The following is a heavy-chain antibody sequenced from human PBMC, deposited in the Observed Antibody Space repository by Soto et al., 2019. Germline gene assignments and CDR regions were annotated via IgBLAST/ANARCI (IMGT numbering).Heavy chain of an antibody. CDR3: AKIDGYFDY. J-gene: IGHJ4*02. Sequence: EVQVLQSGGGLVPPGGSLRLSCAGSGFTFINTGMSWVRQAPGQGLEWVSAITGNGDTTYYADSVKGRFTISRDNSKSTLYLQMNSLRAEATAVYYCAKIDGYFDYWGQGTLVTVSS. D-gene: IGHD3-22*01. V-gene: IGHV3-23*01. CDR2: ITGNGDTT. CDR1: GFTFINTG.